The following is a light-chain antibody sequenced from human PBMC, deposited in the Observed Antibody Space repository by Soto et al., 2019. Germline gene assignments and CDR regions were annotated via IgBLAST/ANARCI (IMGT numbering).Light chain of an antibody. Sequence: DIVLTQSPLSLPVTPGEPASISCKSSQSLLHSNGYNYFDWYLQKPGQSPQLLIYMGSNRASGVPDRFSGSGSGTAFTLKISRVEAEDIGVYYCMQVLQTPHTFGQVTKLEI. CDR1: QSLLHSNGYNY. J-gene: IGKJ2*01. V-gene: IGKV2-28*01. CDR2: MGS. CDR3: MQVLQTPHT.